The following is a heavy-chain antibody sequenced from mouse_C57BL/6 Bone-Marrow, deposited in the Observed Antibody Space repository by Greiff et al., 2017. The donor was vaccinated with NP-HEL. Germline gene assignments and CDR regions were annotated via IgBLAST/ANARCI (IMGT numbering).Heavy chain of an antibody. Sequence: VKLQQSGAELARPGASVKMSCKASGYTFTSYTMHWVKQRPGQGLEWIGYINPSSGYTKYNQKFKDKATLTADKSSSTAYMQLSSLTSEDSAVYYCARRKAVRGPFDYWGQGTTLTVSS. D-gene: IGHD3-3*01. V-gene: IGHV1-4*01. CDR1: GYTFTSYT. J-gene: IGHJ2*01. CDR3: ARRKAVRGPFDY. CDR2: INPSSGYT.